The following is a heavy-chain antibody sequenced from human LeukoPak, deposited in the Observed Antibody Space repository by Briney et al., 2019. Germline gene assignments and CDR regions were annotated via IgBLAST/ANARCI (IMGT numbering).Heavy chain of an antibody. D-gene: IGHD4-17*01. CDR3: ARDTSPMSHDYGDYGGAAKYYFDY. Sequence: GESLRVSCAASGFTFNSYAMHWVRQAPGKGLEWVAVISSDGSNKYYADSVKGRFTLSRDNSKNTLYLQMNSLRVEDTAVYSCARDTSPMSHDYGDYGGAAKYYFDYWGQGTLVTVSS. V-gene: IGHV3-30-3*01. CDR1: GFTFNSYA. J-gene: IGHJ4*02. CDR2: ISSDGSNK.